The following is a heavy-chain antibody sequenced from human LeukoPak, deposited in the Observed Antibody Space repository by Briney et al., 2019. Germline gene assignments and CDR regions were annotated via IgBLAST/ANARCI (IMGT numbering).Heavy chain of an antibody. CDR2: ISRTTSFK. D-gene: IGHD1-26*01. CDR3: VRGVIVGDV. CDR1: GFMFNNFT. J-gene: IGHJ6*02. Sequence: GGSLRLSCAASGFMFNNFTMNWVRQAPGKGLEWVSSISRTTSFKYYADSLKGRFAISRDNIKNSLYLQMNSLRAEDTAVYYCVRGVIVGDVWGQGTTVTVSS. V-gene: IGHV3-21*01.